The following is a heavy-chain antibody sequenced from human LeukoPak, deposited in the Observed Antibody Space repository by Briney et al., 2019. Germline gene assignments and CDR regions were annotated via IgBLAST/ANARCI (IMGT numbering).Heavy chain of an antibody. CDR3: AGGFGFLIES. V-gene: IGHV3-7*04. CDR1: GFTFSSYY. Sequence: PGGSLRLSCAASGFTFSSYYMAWVGQAPGNGLEWVANIKQDGSEKYYVGSVKGRFTISRDNSKNSLYLQLNSLRVEDTAVYFCAGGFGFLIESWGQGTLVTVS. D-gene: IGHD3-16*01. J-gene: IGHJ4*02. CDR2: IKQDGSEK.